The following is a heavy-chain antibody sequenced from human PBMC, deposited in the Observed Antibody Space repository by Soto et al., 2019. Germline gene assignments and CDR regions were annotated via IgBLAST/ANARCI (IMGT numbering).Heavy chain of an antibody. Sequence: GASVKVSCKASGYTLTSYGIHWVRQAPGQRLEWTGWINAGNGNTKYSEKFQGRVTITRDTSASTAYLELSSLRSEDTAVYYCARDPNDSSAYYHHYYYGMDVWGKGTTVTVSS. CDR3: ARDPNDSSAYYHHYYYGMDV. J-gene: IGHJ6*04. CDR1: GYTLTSYG. D-gene: IGHD3-22*01. CDR2: INAGNGNT. V-gene: IGHV1-3*01.